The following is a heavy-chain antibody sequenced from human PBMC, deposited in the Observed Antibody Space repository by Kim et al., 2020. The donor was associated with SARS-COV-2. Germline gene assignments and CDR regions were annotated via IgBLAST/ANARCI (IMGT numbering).Heavy chain of an antibody. D-gene: IGHD1-26*01. CDR2: ISYDGSNK. V-gene: IGHV3-30-3*01. J-gene: IGHJ1*01. CDR3: ARTEERWELLGFLRYFQH. CDR1: GFTFSSYA. Sequence: GGSLRLSCAASGFTFSSYAMHWVRQAPGKGLEWVAVISYDGSNKYYADSVKGRFTISRDNSKNTLYLQMNSLRAEDTAVYYCARTEERWELLGFLRYFQHWGQGALFTVSS.